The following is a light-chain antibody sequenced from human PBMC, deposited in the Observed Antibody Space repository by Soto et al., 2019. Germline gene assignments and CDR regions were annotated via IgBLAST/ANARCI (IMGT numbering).Light chain of an antibody. CDR3: QQYNKWPLT. Sequence: EIVMTQSPDTLSVSPGERATLSCRASQSVSSNLAWYQQKPGQAPRLLIYGASTRASGIPASFSGSGSGTEFTLTISSLQSEEFAVYYCQQYNKWPLTFGGGTKVEIK. CDR2: GAS. J-gene: IGKJ4*01. CDR1: QSVSSN. V-gene: IGKV3-15*01.